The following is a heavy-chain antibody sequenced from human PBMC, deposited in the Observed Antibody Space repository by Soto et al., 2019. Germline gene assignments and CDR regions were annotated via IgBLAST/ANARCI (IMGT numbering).Heavy chain of an antibody. J-gene: IGHJ3*02. Sequence: SETLSLTCAVSGGSISSSNWWRWVRQPPGKGLEWIGEIYHSGSTNYNPSLKSRVTISVDKSKNQFSLKLSSVTAADTAVYYCASAAAGHDAFDIWGQGTMVTVSS. CDR2: IYHSGST. CDR3: ASAAAGHDAFDI. D-gene: IGHD6-13*01. CDR1: GGSISSSNW. V-gene: IGHV4-4*02.